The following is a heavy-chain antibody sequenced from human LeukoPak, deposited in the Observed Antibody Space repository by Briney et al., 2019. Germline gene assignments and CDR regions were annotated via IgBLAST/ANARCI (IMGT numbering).Heavy chain of an antibody. CDR2: INPNSGGT. CDR1: GYTFTGYY. Sequence: VASVKVSCKASGYTFTGYYMHWVRQAPGQGLEWMGWINPNSGGTNYAQKFQGRITMTRDTSISTAYMELSRLRFDDTAVYYCARVKSSSGWPYYFDYWGQGTLVTVSS. CDR3: ARVKSSSGWPYYFDY. D-gene: IGHD6-19*01. V-gene: IGHV1-2*02. J-gene: IGHJ4*02.